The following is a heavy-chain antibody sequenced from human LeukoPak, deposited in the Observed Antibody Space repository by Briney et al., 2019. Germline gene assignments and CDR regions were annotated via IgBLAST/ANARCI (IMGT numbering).Heavy chain of an antibody. J-gene: IGHJ5*02. D-gene: IGHD3-3*01. CDR2: IKQDGSEK. CDR1: GFTFSSYW. CDR3: ARGSGVVRPSWFDP. Sequence: ETGGSLRLSCAASGFTFSSYWMSWVRQAPGKGLEWVANIKQDGSEKYYVDSVKGRFTISRDNAKNSLYLQMNSLRAEDTAVYYCARGSGVVRPSWFDPWGQGTLVTVSS. V-gene: IGHV3-7*03.